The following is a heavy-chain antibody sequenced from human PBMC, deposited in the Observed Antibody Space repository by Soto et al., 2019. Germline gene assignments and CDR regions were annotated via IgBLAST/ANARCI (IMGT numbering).Heavy chain of an antibody. Sequence: EGQLVESGGDLVQRGGSLRLSCVASGFTFSVYSMNWVRQAPGKGLEWFSYITSDTKTIKYADSVKSRFTISRDNAKNSVYLQMNSLRDEDTAVYYCARSVEGHFDYWGQGTVVTVSS. J-gene: IGHJ4*02. CDR3: ARSVEGHFDY. D-gene: IGHD6-19*01. CDR1: GFTFSVYS. V-gene: IGHV3-48*02. CDR2: ITSDTKTI.